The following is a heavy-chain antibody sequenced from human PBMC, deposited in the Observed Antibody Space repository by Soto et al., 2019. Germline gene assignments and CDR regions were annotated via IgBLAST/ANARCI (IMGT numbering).Heavy chain of an antibody. CDR2: IKSKTDGGTT. J-gene: IGHJ4*02. CDR3: TTITMIVVVTTDY. Sequence: EVQLVESGGGLVKPGGSLRLSCAASGFTFSNAWMNWVRQAPGKGLEWVGRIKSKTDGGTTDYAAPVKGRFTISRDDSQNTLYLQMNRLKTDDTAVYYCTTITMIVVVTTDYWGQGTLVTVSS. D-gene: IGHD3-22*01. V-gene: IGHV3-15*07. CDR1: GFTFSNAW.